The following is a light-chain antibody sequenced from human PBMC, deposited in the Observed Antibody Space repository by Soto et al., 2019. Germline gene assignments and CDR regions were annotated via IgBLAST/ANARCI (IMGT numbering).Light chain of an antibody. CDR1: QGISTS. V-gene: IGKV1-9*01. Sequence: DIQLTQSPSFLSASVRDRVTISCRASQGISTSLAWYQQKPGKAPKLLISGASTLQSGVPSRFSGSGSGTEFTLTVSSLQPEDVATYYCQQFESYPLTFGGGTKVEIK. CDR2: GAS. CDR3: QQFESYPLT. J-gene: IGKJ4*01.